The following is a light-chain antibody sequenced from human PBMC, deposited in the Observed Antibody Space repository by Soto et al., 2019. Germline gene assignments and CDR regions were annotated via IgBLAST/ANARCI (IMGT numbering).Light chain of an antibody. CDR3: QQYDKWPPLFT. V-gene: IGKV3-15*01. Sequence: EIVLTQSPATLSMSPGERATLSCRASHSVSSNLAWYRQIPGQPPRLLIYGASIRATGIPARFSGSGSGTEFTLTISSLQSEDFAVDYCQQYDKWPPLFTFGPGTRVDIK. J-gene: IGKJ3*01. CDR1: HSVSSN. CDR2: GAS.